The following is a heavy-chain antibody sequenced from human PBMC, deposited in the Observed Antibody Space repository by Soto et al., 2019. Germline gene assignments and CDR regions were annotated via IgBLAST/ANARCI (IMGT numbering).Heavy chain of an antibody. CDR1: GDTFSSYA. D-gene: IGHD6-6*01. J-gene: IGHJ6*02. CDR2: IIPIFGTA. V-gene: IGHV1-69*13. Sequence: GASVKVSCKASGDTFSSYAISWVRQAPGQGLEWMGGIIPIFGTANYAQKFQGRVTITADESTSTAYMELSSLRSEDTAVYYCARDRTGSVTGPDEYSHYYGMDVWGQGTTVTVSS. CDR3: ARDRTGSVTGPDEYSHYYGMDV.